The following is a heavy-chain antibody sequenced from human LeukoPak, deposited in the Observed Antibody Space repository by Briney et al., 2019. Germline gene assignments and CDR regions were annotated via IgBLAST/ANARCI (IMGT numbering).Heavy chain of an antibody. Sequence: AGGSLRLSCAASGFTFSSYWMSWVRQAPGKGLEWVANIKQDGSEKYYVDSVKGRFTISRDNAKNSLYLQMNSLRAEDTAVYYCARDEEAQTYTVWWVGPNYYDSSGYPNWFEPWGQGTLVTASS. CDR3: ARDEEAQTYTVWWVGPNYYDSSGYPNWFEP. D-gene: IGHD3-22*01. V-gene: IGHV3-7*01. CDR1: GFTFSSYW. CDR2: IKQDGSEK. J-gene: IGHJ5*02.